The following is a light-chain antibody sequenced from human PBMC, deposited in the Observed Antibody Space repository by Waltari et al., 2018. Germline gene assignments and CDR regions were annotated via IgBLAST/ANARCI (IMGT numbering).Light chain of an antibody. CDR1: QSVSSRY. V-gene: IGKV3-20*01. CDR2: GAY. Sequence: VLTQSPGTLSLSPGEIATLSCRTSQSVSSRYLAWYQQRPGQPPRLLIYGAYDSAPGVADRFTGSGFGTDFTITINRLVPEDFAVYYCQQYGSSLWAFGQGTKVESK. J-gene: IGKJ1*01. CDR3: QQYGSSLWA.